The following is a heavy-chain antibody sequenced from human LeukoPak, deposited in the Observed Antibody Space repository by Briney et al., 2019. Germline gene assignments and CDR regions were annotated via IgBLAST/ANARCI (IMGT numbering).Heavy chain of an antibody. D-gene: IGHD1-26*01. J-gene: IGHJ4*02. CDR3: ARWASYRHQADY. CDR1: GGSFSGYY. CDR2: INHSGST. Sequence: KLSETLSLTCAVYGGSFSGYYWSWIRQPPGKGLEWIGEINHSGSTNYNPSLKSRVTISVDTSKNQFSLKLSSVTAADTAVYYCARWASYRHQADYWGQGTLVTVSS. V-gene: IGHV4-34*01.